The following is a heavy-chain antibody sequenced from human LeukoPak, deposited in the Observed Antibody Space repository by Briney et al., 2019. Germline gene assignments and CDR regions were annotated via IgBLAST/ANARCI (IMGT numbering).Heavy chain of an antibody. CDR3: ARDRGVVTATYDAFDI. CDR1: GFTFSSYW. CDR2: IKKDGSEK. D-gene: IGHD2-21*02. J-gene: IGHJ3*02. V-gene: IGHV3-7*03. Sequence: GGSLRLSCAASGFTFSSYWMSWVRQAPGKGLEWVANIKKDGSEKYYVDSVKGRFTISRDNAKTSLYLQMNSLRAEDTAVYYCARDRGVVTATYDAFDIWGQGTMVTVSS.